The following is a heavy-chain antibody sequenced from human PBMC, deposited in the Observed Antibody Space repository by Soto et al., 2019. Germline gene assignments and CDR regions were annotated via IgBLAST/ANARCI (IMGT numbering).Heavy chain of an antibody. Sequence: PGESLKISCKASGYSFTSYWIAWVRQMPGEGLEWMGIIYPGDSDTKYSPSFQGQVIISADKSIRTAYLQWSSLKASDTAMYFCARTSWNDGYYYHGMDVWGQGTTVTVSS. J-gene: IGHJ6*02. CDR2: IYPGDSDT. CDR1: GYSFTSYW. CDR3: ARTSWNDGYYYHGMDV. V-gene: IGHV5-51*01. D-gene: IGHD1-1*01.